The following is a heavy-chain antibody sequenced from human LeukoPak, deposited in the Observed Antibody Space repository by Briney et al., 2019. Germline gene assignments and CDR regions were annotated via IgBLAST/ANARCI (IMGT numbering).Heavy chain of an antibody. J-gene: IGHJ4*02. Sequence: ASVKVSCKASGYTFTGYYMHWVRQAPGQGLEWMGWINPNSGGTNYAQKFQGRVTMTRDTSISTAYMELSRLRSDDTAVYYCARGIGGYYGSGSYYMFDYWGQGTLVTVS. V-gene: IGHV1-2*02. CDR3: ARGIGGYYGSGSYYMFDY. CDR1: GYTFTGYY. CDR2: INPNSGGT. D-gene: IGHD3-10*01.